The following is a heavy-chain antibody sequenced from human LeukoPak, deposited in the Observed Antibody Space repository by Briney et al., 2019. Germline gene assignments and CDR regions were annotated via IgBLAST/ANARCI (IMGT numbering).Heavy chain of an antibody. CDR2: ISAYNGNT. CDR1: GYTFTSYG. CDR3: AREWVQLDAFDI. Sequence: AASVKVSCKASGYTFTSYGISWVRQAPGQGLEWMGWISAYNGNTNYAQKFQGRVTMTRDTSISTAYMELSRLRSDDTAVYYCAREWVQLDAFDIWGQGTMVTVSS. V-gene: IGHV1-18*01. J-gene: IGHJ3*02. D-gene: IGHD5-18*01.